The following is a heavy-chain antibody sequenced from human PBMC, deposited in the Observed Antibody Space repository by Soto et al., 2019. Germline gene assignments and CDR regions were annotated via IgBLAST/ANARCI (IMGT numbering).Heavy chain of an antibody. D-gene: IGHD6-6*01. CDR2: ISASGDGT. V-gene: IGHV3-23*01. J-gene: IGHJ6*02. Sequence: GGSLRLSCAASGFTFSNYAMSWVRQAPGKGLEWVSEISASGDGTYYVASVKGRFTVSRDNSKNTLYLQISSLRGEDTAEYYCAKERCSSPSHHGGLDVWGQGTRVTVSS. CDR1: GFTFSNYA. CDR3: AKERCSSPSHHGGLDV.